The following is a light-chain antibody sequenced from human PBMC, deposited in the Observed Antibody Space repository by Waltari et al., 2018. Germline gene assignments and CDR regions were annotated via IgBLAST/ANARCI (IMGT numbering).Light chain of an antibody. CDR1: TPNIGAGYD. Sequence: QSVLTQPPSVSGAPGQRVTISCTGSTPNIGAGYDVHSYQQFPGTAPQLPIYCNSNRPSGVPDRFSGSKSGTSASLAITGLQAEDEADYYCQSYDSSQRVVFGGGTKLTVL. CDR2: CNS. J-gene: IGLJ2*01. V-gene: IGLV1-40*01. CDR3: QSYDSSQRVV.